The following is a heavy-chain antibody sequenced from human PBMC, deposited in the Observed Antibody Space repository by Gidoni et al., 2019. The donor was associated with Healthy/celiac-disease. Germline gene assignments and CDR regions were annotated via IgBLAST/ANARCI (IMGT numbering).Heavy chain of an antibody. CDR2: ISGSGGST. V-gene: IGHV3-23*04. CDR1: GFTCSSYA. D-gene: IGHD3-9*01. J-gene: IGHJ2*01. Sequence: EVQLVESGGGLVQPGGSLRLSCAASGFTCSSYAMSWVRQAPGKGLEWVSAISGSGGSTYYADSVKGRFTISRDNSKNTLYLQMNSLRAEDTAVYYCAKDPTGLAIGYWYFDLWGRGTLVTVSS. CDR3: AKDPTGLAIGYWYFDL.